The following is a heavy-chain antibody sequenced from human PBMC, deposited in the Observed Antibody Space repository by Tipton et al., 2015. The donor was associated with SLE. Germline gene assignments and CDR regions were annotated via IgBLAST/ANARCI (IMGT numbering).Heavy chain of an antibody. J-gene: IGHJ6*02. CDR2: INHSGST. CDR3: ARGLFEGEWSVPVAMDV. Sequence: LRLSCAASRFTFSSYSMNWVRQAPGKGLEWIGEINHSGSTNYNPSLKSRVTISVDTSKNQFSLKLSSVTAADTAVYYCARGLFEGEWSVPVAMDVWGQGTTVTVSS. V-gene: IGHV4-34*01. D-gene: IGHD3-16*01. CDR1: RFTFSSYS.